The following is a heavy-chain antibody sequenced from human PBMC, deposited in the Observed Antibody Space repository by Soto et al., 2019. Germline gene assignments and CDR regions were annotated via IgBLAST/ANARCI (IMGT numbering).Heavy chain of an antibody. J-gene: IGHJ5*02. CDR1: GYTFTSYA. CDR3: ARVSSSWYRGAWFDP. D-gene: IGHD6-13*01. V-gene: IGHV1-3*01. Sequence: QVQLVQSGAEVKKPGASVKVSCKASGYTFTSYAMHWVRQAPGQRLEWMGWINAGNGNTKYSQKFQGRVTITRDTSASTAYMELSSLRSEDTAVYYCARVSSSWYRGAWFDPWGQGTLVTVSS. CDR2: INAGNGNT.